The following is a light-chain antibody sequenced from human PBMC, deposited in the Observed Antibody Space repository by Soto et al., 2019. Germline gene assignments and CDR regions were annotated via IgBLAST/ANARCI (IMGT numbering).Light chain of an antibody. V-gene: IGLV1-40*01. CDR1: SSNIGAGYD. Sequence: QPVLTQPPSVSGAPGQRVTISCTGSSSNIGAGYDVHWYQQLPGTAPKLLIYSNSHRPSGVPDRFSGSKSGTSASLAITGLQAEDEADYYCQSYDSSLSGSVFGGGTKVTVL. CDR3: QSYDSSLSGSV. CDR2: SNS. J-gene: IGLJ3*02.